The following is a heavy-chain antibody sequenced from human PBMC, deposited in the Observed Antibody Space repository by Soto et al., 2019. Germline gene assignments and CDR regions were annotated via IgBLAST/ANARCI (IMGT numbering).Heavy chain of an antibody. CDR1: GDSISTVDYF. V-gene: IGHV4-30-4*01. Sequence: QVQLLESGPGLVKPSQTLSLTRSVSGDSISTVDYFWAWVRQPPGQALEYIGYIYKSATTYYNPSFESRVAISLDTSKSQFSLNVTSLTAADTAVYFCARGRYCLTGRCLPNWFDSWGQGTLVTVSS. CDR3: ARGRYCLTGRCLPNWFDS. D-gene: IGHD2-15*01. CDR2: IYKSATT. J-gene: IGHJ5*01.